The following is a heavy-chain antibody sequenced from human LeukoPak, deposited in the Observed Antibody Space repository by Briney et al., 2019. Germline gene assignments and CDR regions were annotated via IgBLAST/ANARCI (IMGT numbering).Heavy chain of an antibody. V-gene: IGHV1-18*01. CDR3: AREVPYDSSRYYQPFDY. J-gene: IGHJ4*02. CDR1: GYTFTSYG. D-gene: IGHD3-22*01. CDR2: ISAYNGNT. Sequence: ASVKVSCKASGYTFTSYGISWVRQAPGQGLEWMGWISAYNGNTNYAQKLQGRVTMTTDTSTSTAYMELRSLRSDDTAVYYCAREVPYDSSRYYQPFDYWGQGTLVTVPS.